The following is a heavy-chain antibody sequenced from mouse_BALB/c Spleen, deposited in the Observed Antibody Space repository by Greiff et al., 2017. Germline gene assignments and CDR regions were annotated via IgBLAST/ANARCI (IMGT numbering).Heavy chain of an antibody. V-gene: IGHV1-14*01. CDR3: ASYYRVKEPHYYAMDY. J-gene: IGHJ4*01. D-gene: IGHD2-14*01. CDR1: GYTFTSYV. CDR2: INPYNDGT. Sequence: VQLQQSGPELVKPGASVKMSCKASGYTFTSYVMHWVKQKPGQGLEWIGYINPYNDGTKYNEKFKGKATLTSDKSSSTAYMELSSLTSEDSAVYYCASYYRVKEPHYYAMDYWGQGTSVTVSS.